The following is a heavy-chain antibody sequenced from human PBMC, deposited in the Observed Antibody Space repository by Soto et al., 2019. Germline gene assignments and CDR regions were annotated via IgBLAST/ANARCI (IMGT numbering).Heavy chain of an antibody. CDR3: ARGWGIQLWVDDFDY. D-gene: IGHD5-18*01. J-gene: IGHJ4*02. CDR2: ISYDGSNK. CDR1: GFTFSSYG. Sequence: QVQLVESGGGVVQPGRSLRLSCAASGFTFSSYGMHWVRQAPGKGLEWVAVISYDGSNKYYADSVKGRFTISRDNCKNPRYLQMKSVRTEDRVVYYCARGWGIQLWVDDFDYWGQGTLVTVPS. V-gene: IGHV3-30*03.